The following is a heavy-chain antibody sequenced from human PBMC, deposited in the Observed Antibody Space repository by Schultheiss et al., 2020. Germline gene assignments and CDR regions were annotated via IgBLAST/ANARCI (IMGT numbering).Heavy chain of an antibody. CDR3: ARDRVNSGFAYNFFDP. CDR1: GGTFSSYA. V-gene: IGHV1-69*04. Sequence: SVKVSCKASGGTFSSYAISWVRQAPGQGLEWMGRIIPILGIANYAQKFQGRVTITADKSTSTAYMELSSLRSEDTAVYYCARDRVNSGFAYNFFDPWGQGALVTVSS. CDR2: IIPILGIA. D-gene: IGHD1-20*01. J-gene: IGHJ5*02.